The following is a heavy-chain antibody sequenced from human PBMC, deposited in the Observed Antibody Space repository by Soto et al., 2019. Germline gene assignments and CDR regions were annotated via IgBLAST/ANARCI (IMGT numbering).Heavy chain of an antibody. CDR2: MYFSGFYSGST. Sequence: PSETLSLTCTVSGGSMSSSSYYWGWIRQPPGKGLEWIANMYFSGFYSGSTSYNPSLESRVTISVDTSKNQFSLQVSSVTAADTAVYXCARGFDILTFGFCLDYWGQGTLVTVSS. CDR1: GGSMSSSSYY. D-gene: IGHD3-9*01. CDR3: ARGFDILTFGFCLDY. J-gene: IGHJ4*02. V-gene: IGHV4-39*01.